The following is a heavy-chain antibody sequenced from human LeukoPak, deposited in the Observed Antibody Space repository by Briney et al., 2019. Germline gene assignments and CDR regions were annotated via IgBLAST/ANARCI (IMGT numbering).Heavy chain of an antibody. CDR3: VREAGYCAPVCVKTNWFDP. J-gene: IGHJ5*02. D-gene: IGHD2-15*01. CDR2: ISNGKT. Sequence: PGESLRLSCAASGFTFSVTWMSWVRQAPGKGLEWVAAISNGKTYYADSVRGRFAISRDDSTNTVYLHMNSLRDEDTALYHCVREAGYCAPVCVKTNWFDPWGQGTLVTVS. V-gene: IGHV3-53*01. CDR1: GFTFSVTW.